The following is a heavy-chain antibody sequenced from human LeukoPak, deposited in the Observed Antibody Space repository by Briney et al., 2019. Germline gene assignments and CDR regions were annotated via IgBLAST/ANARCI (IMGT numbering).Heavy chain of an antibody. CDR3: ARGSKYYYGSGSYYTDY. CDR1: GGSISGYY. J-gene: IGHJ4*02. D-gene: IGHD3-10*01. Sequence: PSETLSLTCTVSGGSISGYYWSWIRQPPGKGLEWIGEINHSGSTNYNPSLKSRVTISVDTSKNQFSLKLSSVTAADTAVYYCARGSKYYYGSGSYYTDYWGQGTLVTVSS. CDR2: INHSGST. V-gene: IGHV4-34*01.